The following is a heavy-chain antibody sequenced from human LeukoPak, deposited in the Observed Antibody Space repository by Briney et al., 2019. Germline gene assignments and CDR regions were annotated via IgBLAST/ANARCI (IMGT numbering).Heavy chain of an antibody. CDR3: ARGVAYYYGSGSYGFDY. Sequence: SETLSLTCTVSGGSISSSSYYWGWIRQPPGKGLEWIGSIYHSGSTYYNPSLKSRVTISVDTSKNQFSLKLSSVTAADTAVYYCARGVAYYYGSGSYGFDYWGQGTLVTVSS. CDR1: GGSISSSSYY. V-gene: IGHV4-39*07. CDR2: IYHSGST. D-gene: IGHD3-10*01. J-gene: IGHJ4*02.